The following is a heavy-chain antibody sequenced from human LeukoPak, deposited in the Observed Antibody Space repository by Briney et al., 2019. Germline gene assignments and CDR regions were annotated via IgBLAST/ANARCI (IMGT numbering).Heavy chain of an antibody. V-gene: IGHV4-31*03. CDR2: IYYRGTS. D-gene: IGHD5-24*01. J-gene: IGHJ4*02. CDR3: ARHGQMATSYYFDS. CDR1: GGSISSGGYY. Sequence: SETLSLTCTVSGGSISSGGYYWSWIRQHPGKGLEWIGYIYYRGTSNYNPSLKSRLTISVDASKNQFSLRLSSVTAAETAVYYCARHGQMATSYYFDSWGQGTLVTVSS.